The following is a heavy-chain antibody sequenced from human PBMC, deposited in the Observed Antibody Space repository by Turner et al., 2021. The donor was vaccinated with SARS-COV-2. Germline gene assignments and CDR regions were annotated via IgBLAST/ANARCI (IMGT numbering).Heavy chain of an antibody. J-gene: IGHJ6*02. V-gene: IGHV1-69*01. Sequence: PPVPSGAAVKQPGASVQASCKAPGCTLINAALSWVQQAPGQGLNRRGGIIPVFGPATYAQKFQCRVTITADVSSGTAYLALSSMRSEDTATYYCARTSLRAMDVWGQGTTVVVS. D-gene: IGHD3-10*01. CDR3: ARTSLRAMDV. CDR1: GCTLINAA. CDR2: IIPVFGPA.